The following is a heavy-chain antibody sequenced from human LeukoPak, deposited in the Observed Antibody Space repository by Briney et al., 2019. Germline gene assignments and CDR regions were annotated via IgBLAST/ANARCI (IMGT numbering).Heavy chain of an antibody. D-gene: IGHD5-18*01. CDR2: IKQDGSEK. J-gene: IGHJ4*02. CDR3: ARVRDQGYSYGYYFDY. V-gene: IGHV3-7*01. Sequence: GGSLRLSCAASGFTFSSYGMTWVRQAPGKGLEWVANIKQDGSEKYYVNSVKGRFTISRDNAKNSLYLQMNSLRAEDTAVYYCARVRDQGYSYGYYFDYWGQGTLVTVSS. CDR1: GFTFSSYG.